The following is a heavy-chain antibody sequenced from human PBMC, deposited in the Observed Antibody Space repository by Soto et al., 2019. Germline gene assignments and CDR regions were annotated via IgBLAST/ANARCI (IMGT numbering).Heavy chain of an antibody. CDR1: GFTFSNCW. Sequence: PGGSLRLSCAASGFTFSNCWMHWVRQPPGKGLVWVALISSDGITISYADSVKGRFTISSDNAKKTLYLQMNIMRAEDTAMYYCVRARGYYGMDVWGQGTTVTVSS. CDR3: VRARGYYGMDV. V-gene: IGHV3-74*01. CDR2: ISSDGITI. J-gene: IGHJ6*02.